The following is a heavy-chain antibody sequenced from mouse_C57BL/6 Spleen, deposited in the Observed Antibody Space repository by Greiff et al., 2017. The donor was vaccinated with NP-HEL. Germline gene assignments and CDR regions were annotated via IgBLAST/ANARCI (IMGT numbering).Heavy chain of an antibody. Sequence: QVQLQQSGAELVRPGASVKLSCKASGYTFTDYYINWVKQRPGQGLEWIARIYPGSGNTYYNEKFKGKATLTAEKSSSTAYMQLSSLTSEDSAVYFCARDDGYYFLAYWGQGTLVTVSA. D-gene: IGHD2-3*01. CDR2: IYPGSGNT. V-gene: IGHV1-76*01. J-gene: IGHJ3*01. CDR3: ARDDGYYFLAY. CDR1: GYTFTDYY.